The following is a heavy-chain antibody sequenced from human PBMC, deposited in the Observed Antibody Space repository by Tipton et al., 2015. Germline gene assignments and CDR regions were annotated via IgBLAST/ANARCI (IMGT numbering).Heavy chain of an antibody. CDR1: GGSISSPNYY. CDR3: ARGGNNWFDP. Sequence: TLSLTCTVSGGSISSPNYYWGWIRQPPGKGLEWIGSIYHSGSTYYNPSLKSRVTISVDTSKNQFSLNLTSVNAADTAVYYCARGGNNWFDPWGQGTLVTVSS. D-gene: IGHD2-15*01. J-gene: IGHJ5*02. V-gene: IGHV4-39*07. CDR2: IYHSGST.